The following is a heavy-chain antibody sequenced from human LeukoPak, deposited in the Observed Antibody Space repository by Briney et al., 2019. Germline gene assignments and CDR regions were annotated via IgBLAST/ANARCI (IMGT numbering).Heavy chain of an antibody. Sequence: ASVTVSCTASGYTFTSYGISWVRQAPGQGLEWMGWISAYNGNTNYAQKLQGRVTMTTDTSTSTAYMELRSLRSDDTAVYYCARGGMYSSSWYWFDPWGQGTLVTVSS. D-gene: IGHD6-13*01. CDR2: ISAYNGNT. CDR1: GYTFTSYG. V-gene: IGHV1-18*01. CDR3: ARGGMYSSSWYWFDP. J-gene: IGHJ5*02.